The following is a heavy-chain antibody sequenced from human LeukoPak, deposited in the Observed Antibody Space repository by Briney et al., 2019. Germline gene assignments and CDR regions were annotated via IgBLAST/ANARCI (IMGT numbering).Heavy chain of an antibody. CDR2: IYYTGT. J-gene: IGHJ6*03. CDR3: ARDKGGLGRGYYYMDV. V-gene: IGHV4-59*02. Sequence: SETLSLTCTVSGGSVTDYYWSWIRQSPGKGLEWIGYIYYTGTSYNPSLKSRVTISLDTSKNQFSLKLSSVTAADTAVYYCARDKGGLGRGYYYMDVWGKGTTVTVSS. D-gene: IGHD3/OR15-3a*01. CDR1: GGSVTDYY.